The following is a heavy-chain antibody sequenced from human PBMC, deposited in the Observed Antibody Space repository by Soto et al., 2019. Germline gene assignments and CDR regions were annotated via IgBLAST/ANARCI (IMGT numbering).Heavy chain of an antibody. CDR2: ISAYNGNT. CDR1: GYTFTSYG. Sequence: ASVKVACKASGYTFTSYGISWVRQAPGQGLEWMGWISAYNGNTNYAQKLQGRVTMTTDTSTSTAYMELRSLRSDDTAVSYCARALATGWFDPWGQGTLVTVSS. D-gene: IGHD3-3*02. CDR3: ARALATGWFDP. J-gene: IGHJ5*02. V-gene: IGHV1-18*04.